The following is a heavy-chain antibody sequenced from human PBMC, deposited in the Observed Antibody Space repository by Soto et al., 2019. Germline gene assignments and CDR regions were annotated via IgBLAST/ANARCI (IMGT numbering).Heavy chain of an antibody. D-gene: IGHD4-17*01. Sequence: QLQLQESGSGLVKPSQTLSLTCAVSGGSISSGGYSWSWIRQPPGKGLEWIGYIYHSGSTYYNPSLKSRVTKSVDRSKHQLSLKLSSVTAADTAVYYCARGRTTVTKGLFDYWGQGTLVTVSS. CDR1: GGSISSGGYS. V-gene: IGHV4-30-2*01. J-gene: IGHJ4*02. CDR2: IYHSGST. CDR3: ARGRTTVTKGLFDY.